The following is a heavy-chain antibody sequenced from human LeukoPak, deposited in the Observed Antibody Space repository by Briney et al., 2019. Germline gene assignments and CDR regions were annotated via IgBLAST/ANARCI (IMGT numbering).Heavy chain of an antibody. J-gene: IGHJ4*02. CDR1: GYSVTAYY. Sequence: GASVKVSCKASGYSVTAYYMHWVRQAPGEGLEWMGWINPQSGGTHYAQKFQGRVTTTRDTSITTAYMELSRLTSDDTALYYCARNIGVGPNGDSWGQGTLVTVSS. D-gene: IGHD6-19*01. V-gene: IGHV1-2*02. CDR2: INPQSGGT. CDR3: ARNIGVGPNGDS.